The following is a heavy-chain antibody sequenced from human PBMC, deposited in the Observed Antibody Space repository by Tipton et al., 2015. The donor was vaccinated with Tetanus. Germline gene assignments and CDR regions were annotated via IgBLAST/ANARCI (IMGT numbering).Heavy chain of an antibody. D-gene: IGHD2/OR15-2a*01. CDR3: ARARTQGLRGLYAFDI. CDR1: GFTFSGYS. CDR2: ISGSSNFI. Sequence: SLRLSCAASGFTFSGYSMSWVRQTPGKGLEWVSAISGSSNFIYYADSMKGRFTISRDNARNSLYLQMKSLKVGDTAVYFCARARTQGLRGLYAFDIWDQGTMVTVSS. V-gene: IGHV3-21*01. J-gene: IGHJ3*02.